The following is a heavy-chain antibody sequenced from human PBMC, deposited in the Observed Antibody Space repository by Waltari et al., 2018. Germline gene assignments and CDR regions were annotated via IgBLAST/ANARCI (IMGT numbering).Heavy chain of an antibody. CDR1: GGSLSTYY. J-gene: IGHJ6*02. Sequence: QVQLQESGPGLVKPSETLSLTCTVPGGSLSTYYWTWIRQPPGKGLEWIGYIYYSGSTNYNPSLKSRVTISVDTSKNQFSLKLSSVTAADTAVYYCARSYYYGMDVWGQGTTVTVSS. CDR2: IYYSGST. CDR3: ARSYYYGMDV. V-gene: IGHV4-59*01.